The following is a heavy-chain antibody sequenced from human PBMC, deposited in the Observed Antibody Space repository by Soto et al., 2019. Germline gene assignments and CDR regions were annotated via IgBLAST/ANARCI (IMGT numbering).Heavy chain of an antibody. D-gene: IGHD3-22*01. CDR2: ISYDGSDK. CDR1: GFTFSSYA. J-gene: IGHJ4*02. Sequence: GGTLRLSCTASGFTFSSYAMHWVRQAPGKGLEWVALISYDGSDKDYADSVKGRFTISRDNSRNTLFLQMNSLRAEDTAVYYCARDYYKYYDSSGYYRSPAYWGQGTLVTVSS. V-gene: IGHV3-30-3*01. CDR3: ARDYYKYYDSSGYYRSPAY.